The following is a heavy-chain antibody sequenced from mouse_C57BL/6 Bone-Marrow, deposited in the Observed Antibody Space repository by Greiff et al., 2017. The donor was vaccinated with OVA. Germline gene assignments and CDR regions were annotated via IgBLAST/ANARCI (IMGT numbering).Heavy chain of an antibody. CDR3: ARRRSNYYYYAMDY. J-gene: IGHJ4*01. D-gene: IGHD2-5*01. CDR2: ISSGGSYT. CDR1: GFTFSSYG. Sequence: EVKLVESGGDLVKPGGSLKLSCAASGFTFSSYGMSWVRQTPDKRLEWVATISSGGSYTYYPDSVKWRFTISRDNAKNTLYLQISSLKSEDTAMYYCARRRSNYYYYAMDYWGQGTSVTVSS. V-gene: IGHV5-6*02.